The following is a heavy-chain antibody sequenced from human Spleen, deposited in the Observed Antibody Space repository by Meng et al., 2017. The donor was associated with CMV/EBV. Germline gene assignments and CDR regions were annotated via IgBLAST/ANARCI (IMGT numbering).Heavy chain of an antibody. CDR2: IYYSGST. J-gene: IGHJ4*02. CDR1: GYYISSGYY. D-gene: IGHD5-12*01. V-gene: IGHV4-61*01. Sequence: SETLSLTCSVSGYYISSGYYWGWIRQPPGKGLEWIGYIYYSGSTNYNPSLKSRVTISVDTSKNQFSLKLSSVTAADTAVYYCARRSSVATPFDYWGQGTLVTVSS. CDR3: ARRSSVATPFDY.